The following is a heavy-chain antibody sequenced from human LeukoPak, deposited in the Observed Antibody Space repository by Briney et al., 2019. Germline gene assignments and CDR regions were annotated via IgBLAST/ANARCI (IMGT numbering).Heavy chain of an antibody. CDR3: ARDGRRGWELGYFDY. CDR1: GYTFTSYG. J-gene: IGHJ4*02. D-gene: IGHD1-26*01. V-gene: IGHV1-18*01. Sequence: ASVKVSCKASGYTFTSYGISWVRQAPGQGLEWMGWISAYNGNTNYAQKLQGRVTMTTDTSTSTAYMELRSLRSDDTAVYYCARDGRRGWELGYFDYWGQGTLVTVSS. CDR2: ISAYNGNT.